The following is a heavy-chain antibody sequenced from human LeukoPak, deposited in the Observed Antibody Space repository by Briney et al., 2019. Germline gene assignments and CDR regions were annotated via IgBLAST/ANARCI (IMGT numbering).Heavy chain of an antibody. CDR3: ARAPQYDFWSAYSYYYYGMDV. V-gene: IGHV1-8*01. D-gene: IGHD3-3*01. CDR1: GYTFTSYD. CDR2: MNPNSGNT. Sequence: ASVKVSCKASGYTFTSYDINWVRPATGQGLEWMGWMNPNSGNTGYAQKFQGRVTMTRNTSISTAYMELSSLRSEDTAVYYCARAPQYDFWSAYSYYYYGMDVWGQGTTVTVSS. J-gene: IGHJ6*02.